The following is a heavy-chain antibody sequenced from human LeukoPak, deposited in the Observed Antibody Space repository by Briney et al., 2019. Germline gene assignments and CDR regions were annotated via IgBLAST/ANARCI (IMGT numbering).Heavy chain of an antibody. V-gene: IGHV3-48*01. CDR1: GFTFSSYS. J-gene: IGHJ4*02. D-gene: IGHD3-9*01. Sequence: GGSLRLSCAASGFTFSSYSMNWVRQAPGKGLEWVSYISSSSSTIYYADSVKGRFTISRDNAKNTLYLQMNSLRAEDTAVYYCALTGYFDWLCPDYWGQGTLVTVSS. CDR2: ISSSSSTI. CDR3: ALTGYFDWLCPDY.